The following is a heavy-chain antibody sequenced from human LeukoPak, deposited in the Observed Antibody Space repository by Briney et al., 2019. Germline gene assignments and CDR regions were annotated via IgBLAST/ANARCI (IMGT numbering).Heavy chain of an antibody. V-gene: IGHV3-48*04. CDR2: ISSSGSTI. D-gene: IGHD6-13*01. Sequence: GGSLRLSCAASGFTFSSYGMHWVRQAPGKGLEWVSYISSSGSTIYYADSVKGRFTISRDNAKNSLYLQMNSLRAEDTAVYYCARVELGALNYWGQGTLVTVSS. CDR1: GFTFSSYG. CDR3: ARVELGALNY. J-gene: IGHJ4*02.